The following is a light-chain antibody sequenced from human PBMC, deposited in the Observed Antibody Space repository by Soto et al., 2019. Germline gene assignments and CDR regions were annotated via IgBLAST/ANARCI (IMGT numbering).Light chain of an antibody. CDR3: QQYNTLST. CDR2: GAS. V-gene: IGKV3-15*01. J-gene: IGKJ2*02. Sequence: EIAMTQSPGTLSVSPGERATLSCRASQNVNTNLAWYQQKPGQAPRLLMYGASTRATGIPARFSGSGSGTEFTLTISSLQPEDFAVYYCQQYNTLSTLGQGTKLEIK. CDR1: QNVNTN.